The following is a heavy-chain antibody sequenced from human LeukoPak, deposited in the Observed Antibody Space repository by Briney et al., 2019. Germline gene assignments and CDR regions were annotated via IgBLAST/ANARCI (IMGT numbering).Heavy chain of an antibody. J-gene: IGHJ1*01. CDR3: ARDSSEFRSLIPH. D-gene: IGHD2-21*01. CDR2: IIPIFGTA. V-gene: IGHV1-69*13. CDR1: GGTFSSYA. Sequence: GASVKVSCTASGGTFSSYAISWVRQAPGQGLEWMGGIIPIFGTANYAEKFRGRVTITADETTSTAYMELSRLKSEDTAVYYCARDSSEFRSLIPHWGQGTLVTVSS.